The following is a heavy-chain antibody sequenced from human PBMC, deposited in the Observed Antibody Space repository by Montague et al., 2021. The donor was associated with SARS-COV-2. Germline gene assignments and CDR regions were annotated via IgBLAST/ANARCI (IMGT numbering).Heavy chain of an antibody. CDR2: LYYTGST. J-gene: IGHJ5*02. V-gene: IGHV4-39*01. D-gene: IGHD6-13*01. CDR1: GGSISSSSYY. Sequence: SETLSLTCTVSGGSISSSSYYWGWIRQPPGKGLEWIGSLYYTGSTYYSPSLKSRVTISVDTSKNQFSLKLSSVTAADTAVYYCARDSSSWYYWFDPWGQGTLVTVSS. CDR3: ARDSSSWYYWFDP.